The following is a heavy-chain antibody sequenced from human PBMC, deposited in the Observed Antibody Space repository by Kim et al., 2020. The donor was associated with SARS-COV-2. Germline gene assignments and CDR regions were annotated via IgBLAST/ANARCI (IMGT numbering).Heavy chain of an antibody. D-gene: IGHD3-10*01. CDR1: GGSISSGGYY. V-gene: IGHV4-31*03. J-gene: IGHJ5*02. CDR3: ARGRSAGSYLNWFDP. CDR2: IYYSGST. Sequence: SETLSLTCTVSGGSISSGGYYWSWIRQHPGKGLEWIGYIYYSGSTYYNPSLKSRVTISVDTSKNQFSLKLSSVTAADTAVYYCARGRSAGSYLNWFDPWGQRTLVTVSS.